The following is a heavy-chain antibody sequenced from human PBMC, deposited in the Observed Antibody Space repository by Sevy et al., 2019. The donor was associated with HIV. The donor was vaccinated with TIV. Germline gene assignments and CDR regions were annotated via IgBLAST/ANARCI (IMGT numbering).Heavy chain of an antibody. CDR1: GYTFSNFI. D-gene: IGHD7-27*01. V-gene: IGHV7-4-1*01. Sequence: ASVKVSCKASGYTFSNFIMHWVRQAPGQGLEWMGWINTVTGNPTFVQDFTGRFVFSLDTSLSTAYLQIDNLKAEDTGVYYCTRDRPNWGNDYWGQGTLVTVSS. CDR3: TRDRPNWGNDY. CDR2: INTVTGNP. J-gene: IGHJ4*02.